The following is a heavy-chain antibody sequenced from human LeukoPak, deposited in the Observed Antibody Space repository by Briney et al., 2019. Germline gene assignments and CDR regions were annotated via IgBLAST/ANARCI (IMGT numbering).Heavy chain of an antibody. J-gene: IGHJ4*02. D-gene: IGHD6-19*01. Sequence: GGSLRLSCAASGFTFSSYAMSWVRQAPGKGLEWVSAISGSGGNTYYADSVKDRFTISRDNSKNTLYLQMNSLRAEDTAVYYCARDGSGSGWRFDYWGQGTLVTVSS. CDR2: ISGSGGNT. CDR1: GFTFSSYA. V-gene: IGHV3-23*01. CDR3: ARDGSGSGWRFDY.